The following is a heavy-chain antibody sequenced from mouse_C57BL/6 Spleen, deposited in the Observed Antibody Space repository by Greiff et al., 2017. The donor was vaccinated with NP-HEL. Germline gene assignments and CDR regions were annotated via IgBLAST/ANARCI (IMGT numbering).Heavy chain of an antibody. Sequence: VQLQQPGAELVKPGASVKMSCKASGYTFTSYWITWVKQRPGQGLEWIGDIYPGSGSTNYNEKFKSKATLTVDTSSSTAYMQLSSLTSADSAVYYCARSVYYYGSSLSYWYFDVWGTGTTVTVSS. V-gene: IGHV1-55*01. J-gene: IGHJ1*03. CDR1: GYTFTSYW. D-gene: IGHD1-1*01. CDR2: IYPGSGST. CDR3: ARSVYYYGSSLSYWYFDV.